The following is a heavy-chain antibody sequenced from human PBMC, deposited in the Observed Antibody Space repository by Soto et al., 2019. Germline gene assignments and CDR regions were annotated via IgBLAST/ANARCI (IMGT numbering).Heavy chain of an antibody. D-gene: IGHD1-26*01. CDR2: INHSGST. Sequence: SETLSLTCAVYGGSFSGYYWSWIRQPPGKGLEWIGEINHSGSTNYNPSLKSRVTISVDTSKNQFSLKLSSVTAADTAVYYCARGGRFYAHYGMDVWGQGTTVTVSS. CDR1: GGSFSGYY. V-gene: IGHV4-34*01. CDR3: ARGGRFYAHYGMDV. J-gene: IGHJ6*02.